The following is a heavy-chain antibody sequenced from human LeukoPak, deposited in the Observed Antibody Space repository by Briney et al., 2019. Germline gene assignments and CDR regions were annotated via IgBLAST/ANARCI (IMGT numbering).Heavy chain of an antibody. CDR3: ARLLGELSSDY. Sequence: ASVKVSFTASGYTFTIYGISWVRQAPGQGLEWMGWISAYNGNTNYAQKLQGRVTMTTDTSTSTAYMELRSLRSDDTAVYYCARLLGELSSDYWGQGTLVTVSS. J-gene: IGHJ4*02. CDR1: GYTFTIYG. D-gene: IGHD3-16*02. CDR2: ISAYNGNT. V-gene: IGHV1-18*01.